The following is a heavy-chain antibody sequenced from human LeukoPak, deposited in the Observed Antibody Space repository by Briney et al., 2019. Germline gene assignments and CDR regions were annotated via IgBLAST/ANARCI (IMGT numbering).Heavy chain of an antibody. CDR1: GFTFSSYA. CDR3: AKDRPTIFGGVNAFDI. CDR2: LSGSGGST. Sequence: GGSLRLSRAASGFTFSSYANRWVPQAPGKGLEGVSALSGSGGSTYYADSVKGRFTISRDNSKNTLYLQVNSLRAEDTAVYYCAKDRPTIFGGVNAFDIWGQGTMVTVSS. D-gene: IGHD3-3*01. V-gene: IGHV3-23*01. J-gene: IGHJ3*02.